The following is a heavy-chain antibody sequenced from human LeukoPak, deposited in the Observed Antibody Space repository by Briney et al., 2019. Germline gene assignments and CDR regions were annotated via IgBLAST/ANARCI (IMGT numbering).Heavy chain of an antibody. D-gene: IGHD2-8*01. CDR3: ARQERYCSNGVCLKHFDY. CDR2: IYYSGSA. Sequence: SGTLSLTCTVPGASISSSIYYWGWIRQPPGKGLEWIGSIYYSGSAYYNPSLKSRVTISVDTSKNQFSLKLSSVTASDTAVYYCARQERYCSNGVCLKHFDYWGQGTLVTVSS. CDR1: GASISSSIYY. V-gene: IGHV4-39*01. J-gene: IGHJ4*02.